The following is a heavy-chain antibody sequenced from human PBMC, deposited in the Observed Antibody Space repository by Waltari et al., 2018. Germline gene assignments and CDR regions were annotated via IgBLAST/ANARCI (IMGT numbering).Heavy chain of an antibody. CDR1: GFTFSSYG. J-gene: IGHJ4*02. CDR2: RSYDGRNK. Sequence: QVRLVESGGGVVQPGRSLRLSCAASGFTFSSYGMHWVRQAPGKGLEWVAVRSYDGRNKYYADSVKGRFTISRDNSKNTLYLQMNSLRAEDTAVYYCAKDRSSGWTFRYWGQGTLVTVSS. V-gene: IGHV3-30*18. CDR3: AKDRSSGWTFRY. D-gene: IGHD6-19*01.